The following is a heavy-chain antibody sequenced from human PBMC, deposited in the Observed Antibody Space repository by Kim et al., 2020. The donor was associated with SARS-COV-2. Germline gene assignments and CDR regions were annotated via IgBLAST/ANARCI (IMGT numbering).Heavy chain of an antibody. D-gene: IGHD6-6*01. Sequence: ASVKVSCKPSGYTFTSYAISWVRQAPGQGLEWMGWISTHNGNTNYEQKLQGRVSMTTDTSTNTAYMELRSLRSDDTAVYFCLRDAPACRLTPDYWGQGTLVTVSS. V-gene: IGHV1-18*01. CDR1: GYTFTSYA. CDR3: LRDAPACRLTPDY. J-gene: IGHJ4*02. CDR2: ISTHNGNT.